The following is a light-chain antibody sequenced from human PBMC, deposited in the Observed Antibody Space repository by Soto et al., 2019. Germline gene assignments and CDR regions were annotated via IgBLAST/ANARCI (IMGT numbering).Light chain of an antibody. CDR2: GAS. J-gene: IGKJ2*01. CDR1: QSVSSN. Sequence: DIVMTQSPATLSVSPGERATLSCRASQSVSSNFAWYQQNRGQAPRLLIYGASTRATGVPARFSGSGSGTEFTLTISSLQSEEFAVYYCQQYHNWPYTFGQGTKLEIK. V-gene: IGKV3-15*01. CDR3: QQYHNWPYT.